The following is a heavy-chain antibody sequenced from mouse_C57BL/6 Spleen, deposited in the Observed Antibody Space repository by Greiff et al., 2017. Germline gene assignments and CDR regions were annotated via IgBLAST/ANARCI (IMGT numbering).Heavy chain of an antibody. V-gene: IGHV1-50*01. D-gene: IGHD1-1*02. J-gene: IGHJ2*01. Sequence: VQLQQPGAELVKPGASVKLSCKASGYTFTSYWMQWVKQRPGQGLEWIGEIDPSDSYTNYNQKFKGKATLTVDTSSSTAYMQLSSLTSEDSAVYYCARRGTMAYYFDYWGQGTTLTVSS. CDR3: ARRGTMAYYFDY. CDR1: GYTFTSYW. CDR2: IDPSDSYT.